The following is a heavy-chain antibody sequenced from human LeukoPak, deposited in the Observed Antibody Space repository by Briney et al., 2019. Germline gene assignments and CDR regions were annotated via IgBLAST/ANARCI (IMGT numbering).Heavy chain of an antibody. V-gene: IGHV1-18*01. CDR1: GYTFTSYG. CDR2: ISAYDGNT. Sequence: ASVKVSCKASGYTFTSYGISWVRQAPGQGLEWMGWISAYDGNTKYAQNLQGRVTVTTYTSTSTAYMELRSLRSDDTAVYYCARSGLVPNWFDPWGQGTLSPSPQ. J-gene: IGHJ5*02. D-gene: IGHD2-2*01. CDR3: ARSGLVPNWFDP.